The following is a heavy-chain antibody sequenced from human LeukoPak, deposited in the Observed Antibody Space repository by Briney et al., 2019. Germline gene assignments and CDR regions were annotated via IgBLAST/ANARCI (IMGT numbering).Heavy chain of an antibody. CDR3: ARLKLHYYGSGSYAFDV. CDR1: GGSISSYY. CDR2: IHYRGST. Sequence: PSETLSLTCTVSGGSISSYYWSWIRQPPGKGLEWIGNIHYRGSTNYTPSFKSRVTMSVDTSKTQFSLRLTSVTAADAAMYFCARLKLHYYGSGSYAFDVWGQGKMVAVSS. V-gene: IGHV4-59*08. J-gene: IGHJ3*01. D-gene: IGHD3-10*01.